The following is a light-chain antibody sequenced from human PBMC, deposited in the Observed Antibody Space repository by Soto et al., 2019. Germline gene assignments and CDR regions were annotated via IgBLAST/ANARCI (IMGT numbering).Light chain of an antibody. CDR1: QGISSY. Sequence: AIRMTQSPSSLSASTGDRVTITCRASQGISSYLAWYQQKPGKAPKLLIYAASTLQSGVPSRFSGSGSGTDFTLTISCLQSGDFATYYCQQYYSYPQTFGQGTKVEIK. CDR3: QQYYSYPQT. CDR2: AAS. V-gene: IGKV1-8*01. J-gene: IGKJ1*01.